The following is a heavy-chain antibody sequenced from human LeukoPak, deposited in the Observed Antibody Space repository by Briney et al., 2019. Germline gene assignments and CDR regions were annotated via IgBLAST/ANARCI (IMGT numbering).Heavy chain of an antibody. CDR2: INPNSGGT. CDR1: GYAFTGYY. V-gene: IGHV1-2*02. Sequence: ASVKVSCKASGYAFTGYYMHWVRQAPGQGLEWMGWINPNSGGTNYAQKFQGRVTMTRDTSIGTAYMELSRLRSDDTAVYYCARGSIYYAGAFDVWGQGTLVTVSS. D-gene: IGHD3-22*01. J-gene: IGHJ3*01. CDR3: ARGSIYYAGAFDV.